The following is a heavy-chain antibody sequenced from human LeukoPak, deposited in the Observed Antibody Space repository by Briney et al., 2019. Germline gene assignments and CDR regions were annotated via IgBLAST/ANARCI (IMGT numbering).Heavy chain of an antibody. CDR2: IYYTGSTNY. J-gene: IGHJ4*02. CDR3: ARHGPRRDGYNYDY. V-gene: IGHV4-59*08. Sequence: SETLSVTCTVSGASIRSYYWSWIRQPPGKGLECIGYIYYTGSTNYNYNPSLKSRVTISVDTSKNQFSLKLSSVTAADTAVYYCARHGPRRDGYNYDYWGPGTLSPSPQ. CDR1: GASIRSYY. D-gene: IGHD5-24*01.